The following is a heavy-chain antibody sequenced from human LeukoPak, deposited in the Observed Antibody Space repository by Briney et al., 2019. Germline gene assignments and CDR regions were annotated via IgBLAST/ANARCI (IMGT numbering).Heavy chain of an antibody. CDR3: ANKATTSRSYPFDY. CDR2: IGQDGSEK. CDR1: EFTFSRYW. V-gene: IGHV3-7*03. Sequence: GGSLRLSCAASEFTFSRYWLSWVRQAPGKGLEWVANIGQDGSEKYYVDPVKGRFTISRDNAKNSLYLQMNSLRADDTAVYYCANKATTSRSYPFDYWGQGTLVTVSS. J-gene: IGHJ4*02. D-gene: IGHD1-26*01.